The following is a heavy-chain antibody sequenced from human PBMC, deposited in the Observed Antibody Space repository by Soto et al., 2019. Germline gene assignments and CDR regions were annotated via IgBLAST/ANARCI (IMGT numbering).Heavy chain of an antibody. CDR2: ISAYNGNT. D-gene: IGHD2-2*03. CDR3: ARDGYCSSTSCYDDY. CDR1: GYTFTSYG. V-gene: IGHV1-18*01. Sequence: ASVKVSCKASGYTFTSYGISWVRQAPGQGLEWMGWISAYNGNTNYAQKLQGRVTMTTDTSTSTAYMELRSLRSDDTAVYYCARDGYCSSTSCYDDYWGQGTLVTVSS. J-gene: IGHJ4*02.